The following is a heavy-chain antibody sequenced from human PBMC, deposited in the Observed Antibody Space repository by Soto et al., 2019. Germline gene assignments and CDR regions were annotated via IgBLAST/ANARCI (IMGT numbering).Heavy chain of an antibody. Sequence: LSETLSLTCTVSGGSISSGAFSWSWIRQPPGRGLEWIGYIYHSGSTYYIPSLRSRVAISMDRAKNQFSLHLSSVTAEDTAVYFCPRVRYSDNWHGLIDFWALGSLVTAS. V-gene: IGHV4-30-2*01. D-gene: IGHD4-4*01. CDR3: PRVRYSDNWHGLIDF. J-gene: IGHJ4*02. CDR2: IYHSGST. CDR1: GGSISSGAFS.